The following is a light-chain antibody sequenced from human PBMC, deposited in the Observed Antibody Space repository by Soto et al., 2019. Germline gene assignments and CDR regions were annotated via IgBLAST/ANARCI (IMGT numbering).Light chain of an antibody. J-gene: IGKJ4*01. CDR3: QQYDNLSLT. V-gene: IGKV1-33*01. CDR1: QDISNY. CDR2: DAS. Sequence: DIQMTQSPSSLSASVGDRVTITCQASQDISNYLNWYQQKPGKAPKLLIYDASNLETGVPSRFSGSGSGTDFTVTISSLQPEDIATYSCQQYDNLSLTFGGGTKVEIK.